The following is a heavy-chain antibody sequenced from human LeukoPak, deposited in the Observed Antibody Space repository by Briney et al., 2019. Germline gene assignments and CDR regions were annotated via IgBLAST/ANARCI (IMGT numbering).Heavy chain of an antibody. V-gene: IGHV1-69*06. CDR1: GGTFSSYA. J-gene: IGHJ6*04. CDR2: IIPIFGTA. D-gene: IGHD6-19*01. Sequence: ASVKVSCKASGGTFSSYAISWVRQAPGQGLEWMGGIIPIFGTANYAQKFQGRVTITADKSTSTAYMELSSLRSEDTAVYYCARQGVDSSGWYNHYYYGMDVWGKGTTVTVSS. CDR3: ARQGVDSSGWYNHYYYGMDV.